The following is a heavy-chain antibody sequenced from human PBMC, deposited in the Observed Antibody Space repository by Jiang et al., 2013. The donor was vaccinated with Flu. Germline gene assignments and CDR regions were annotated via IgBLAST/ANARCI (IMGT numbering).Heavy chain of an antibody. J-gene: IGHJ5*02. CDR3: ARELIAARGWFDP. Sequence: GREVKKPGASVKVSCKASGYTFTSYDINWVRQATGQGLEWMGWMNPNSGNTGYAQKFQGRVTMTRNTSISTAYMELSSLRSEDTAVYYCARELIAARGWFDPWGQGTLVTVSS. V-gene: IGHV1-8*01. CDR2: MNPNSGNT. D-gene: IGHD6-6*01. CDR1: GYTFTSYD.